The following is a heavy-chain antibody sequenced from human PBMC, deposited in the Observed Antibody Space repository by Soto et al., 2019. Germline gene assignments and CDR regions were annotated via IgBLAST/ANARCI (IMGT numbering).Heavy chain of an antibody. CDR3: ARGQVPAAILNYYYCYMDV. Sequence: HPGGSLRLSCAASGFTFSSYWMSWVRQAPGKGLEWVANIKQDGSEKYYVDSVKGRFTISRDNAKNSLYLQMNSLRAEDTAVYYCARGQVPAAILNYYYCYMDVWGKGTTVTVSS. V-gene: IGHV3-7*04. D-gene: IGHD2-2*02. CDR2: IKQDGSEK. CDR1: GFTFSSYW. J-gene: IGHJ6*03.